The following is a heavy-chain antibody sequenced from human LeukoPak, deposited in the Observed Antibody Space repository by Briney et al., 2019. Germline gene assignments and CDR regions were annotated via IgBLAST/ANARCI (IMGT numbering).Heavy chain of an antibody. CDR3: ARGVVVVPAAMEEGAFDI. J-gene: IGHJ3*02. CDR1: GGSISSSSYY. Sequence: PSETLSLTCTVSGGSISSSSYYWGWIRQPPGKGLEWIGSIYYSGSTYYNPSLKSRVTISVDTSKNQFSLKLSSVTAADTAVYYCARGVVVVPAAMEEGAFDIWGQGTMVTVSS. V-gene: IGHV4-39*01. CDR2: IYYSGST. D-gene: IGHD2-2*01.